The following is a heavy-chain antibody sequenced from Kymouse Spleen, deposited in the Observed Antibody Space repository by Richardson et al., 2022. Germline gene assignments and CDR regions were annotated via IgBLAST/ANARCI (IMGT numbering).Heavy chain of an antibody. Sequence: QVQLVESGGGVVQPGRSLRLSCAASGFTFSSYGMHWVRQAPGKGLEWVAVIWYDGSNKYYADSVKGRFTISRDNSKNTLYLQMNSLRAEDTAVYYCARGGDYSNYAFDYWGQGTLVTVSS. CDR2: IWYDGSNK. CDR3: ARGGDYSNYAFDY. D-gene: IGHD4-11,IGHD4-11*01. V-gene: IGHV3-33*01. J-gene: IGHJ4*02. CDR1: GFTFSSYG.